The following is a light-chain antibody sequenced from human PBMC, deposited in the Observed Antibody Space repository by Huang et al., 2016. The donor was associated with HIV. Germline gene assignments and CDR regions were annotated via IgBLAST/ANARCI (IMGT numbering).Light chain of an antibody. CDR3: QQRYDWPLT. CDR1: QSVSIY. Sequence: EIVLTQSPATLSLSPGERATLSCRASQSVSIYLAWYQQKPGQAPSLLIYDATSRAPGIPARFSGSGSGTDFTLTISNLEPEDFAVYSCQQRYDWPLTFGGGTKVEIK. V-gene: IGKV3-11*01. J-gene: IGKJ4*01. CDR2: DAT.